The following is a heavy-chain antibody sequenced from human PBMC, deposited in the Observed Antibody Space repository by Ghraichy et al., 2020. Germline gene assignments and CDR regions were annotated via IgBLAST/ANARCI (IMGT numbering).Heavy chain of an antibody. J-gene: IGHJ4*02. Sequence: LSLTCAASGFTFRNYWMSWVRQALGKGLEWVANIKQDGSTIYYVDSVKGRFTISRDNAKNSLYLQMNSLRVEDTAVYYCARIGYSSSSTDYWGQGTLVTVSS. D-gene: IGHD6-6*01. CDR3: ARIGYSSSSTDY. CDR1: GFTFRNYW. CDR2: IKQDGSTI. V-gene: IGHV3-7*03.